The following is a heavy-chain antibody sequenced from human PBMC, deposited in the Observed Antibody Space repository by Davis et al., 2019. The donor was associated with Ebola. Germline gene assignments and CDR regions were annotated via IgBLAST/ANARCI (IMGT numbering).Heavy chain of an antibody. CDR3: ARSRAKITMIVVDWYFDL. J-gene: IGHJ2*01. Sequence: GGSLRLSCAASGFPLSGFSMNWVRQAPGQGLEWVAYITSFGTTYYADSVKGRFTISRDNVNNSVYLQMNSLRDEDTAVYYCARSRAKITMIVVDWYFDLWGRGTLVTVSS. CDR2: ITSFGTT. V-gene: IGHV3-48*02. CDR1: GFPLSGFS. D-gene: IGHD3-22*01.